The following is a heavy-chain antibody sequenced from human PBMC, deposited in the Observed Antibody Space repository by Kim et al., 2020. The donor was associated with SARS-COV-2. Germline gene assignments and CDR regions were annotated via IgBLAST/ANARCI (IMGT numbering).Heavy chain of an antibody. D-gene: IGHD3-22*01. Sequence: ASVKVSCKASGYTFTSYGISWVRQAPGQGLEWMGWISAYNGNTNYAQKLQGRVTMTTDTSTSTAYMELRSLRSDDTAVYYCARDDRDSSGYYYPDNYWGQGTLVTVSS. V-gene: IGHV1-18*04. CDR1: GYTFTSYG. J-gene: IGHJ4*02. CDR2: ISAYNGNT. CDR3: ARDDRDSSGYYYPDNY.